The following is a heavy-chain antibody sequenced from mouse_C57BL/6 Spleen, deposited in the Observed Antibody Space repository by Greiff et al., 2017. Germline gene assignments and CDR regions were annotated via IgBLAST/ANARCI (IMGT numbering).Heavy chain of an antibody. J-gene: IGHJ3*01. CDR1: GYTFTDYN. D-gene: IGHD1-1*01. Sequence: VQLQQPGPELVKPGASVKMSCKASGYTFTDYNMHWVKQSHGKSLEWIGYINPNNGGTSYNQKFKGKATLTVNKSSSTAYMELRSLTSEESAVYYCAKDGGVYGSGAWFAYWGQGTLVTVSA. CDR3: AKDGGVYGSGAWFAY. V-gene: IGHV1-22*01. CDR2: INPNNGGT.